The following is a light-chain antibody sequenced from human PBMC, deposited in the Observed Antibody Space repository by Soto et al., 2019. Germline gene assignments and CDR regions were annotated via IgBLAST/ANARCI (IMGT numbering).Light chain of an antibody. CDR1: QSVSSN. V-gene: IGKV3-15*01. J-gene: IGKJ1*01. Sequence: EIVMTQSPATLSVSPGERATLSCRASQSVSSNLAWYQQKPGQAPRLLIYGASTRATGKPARFSGSGSGTEFTLTISSLQSEDFAVYYCQQYNNWPFPSWTFGQGTKVEIK. CDR3: QQYNNWPFPSWT. CDR2: GAS.